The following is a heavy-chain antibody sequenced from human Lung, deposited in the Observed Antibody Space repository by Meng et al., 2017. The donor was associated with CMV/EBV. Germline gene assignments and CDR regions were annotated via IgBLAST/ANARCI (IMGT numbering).Heavy chain of an antibody. V-gene: IGHV4-31*03. CDR1: GGSIGRGGYY. CDR3: AREAGRDGYATPKFDY. CDR2: IYYTGST. Sequence: QVHLKESGPGLVKPSTTLSLTSTVSGGSIGRGGYYWSWIRQHPGKGLEWIGYIYYTGSTFYNPSLKSRVTISVDTSKNQFSLKLIPATAADTAVYYCAREAGRDGYATPKFDYWGQGTLVTVSS. D-gene: IGHD5-24*01. J-gene: IGHJ4*02.